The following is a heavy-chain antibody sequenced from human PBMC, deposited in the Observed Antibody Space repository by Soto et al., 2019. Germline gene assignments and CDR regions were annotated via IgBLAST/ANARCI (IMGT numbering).Heavy chain of an antibody. CDR1: GGSISSGDYY. CDR3: ARRYCTNGVCSTPWFDP. Sequence: SETLSLTCTVSGGSISSGDYYWSWIRQPPGKGLEWIGYIYYSGSTYYNPSLKSRVTISVDTSKNQFSLKLSSVTAADTAVYYCARRYCTNGVCSTPWFDPWGQGTLVTVSS. CDR2: IYYSGST. D-gene: IGHD2-8*01. V-gene: IGHV4-30-4*01. J-gene: IGHJ5*02.